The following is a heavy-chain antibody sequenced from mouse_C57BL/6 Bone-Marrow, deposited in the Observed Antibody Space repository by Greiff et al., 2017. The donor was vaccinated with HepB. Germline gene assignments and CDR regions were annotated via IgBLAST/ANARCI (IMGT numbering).Heavy chain of an antibody. V-gene: IGHV14-4*01. CDR2: IDPENGDT. J-gene: IGHJ2*01. Sequence: VQLKESGAELVRPGASVKLSCTASGFNIKDDYMHWVKQRPEQGLEWIGWIDPENGDTEYASKFQGKATITADTSSNTAYLQLSSLTSEDTAVYYCTTPFITTVVATDYWGQGTTLTVSS. CDR3: TTPFITTVVATDY. CDR1: GFNIKDDY. D-gene: IGHD1-1*01.